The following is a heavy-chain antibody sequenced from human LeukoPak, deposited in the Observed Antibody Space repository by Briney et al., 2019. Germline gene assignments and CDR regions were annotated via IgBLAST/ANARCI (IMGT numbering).Heavy chain of an antibody. CDR1: GFTLSNYA. Sequence: GGSLRLSCAASGFTLSNYAMNWVRQAPGKGLEWVSAISGSGGSTYYADSVKGRFTISRDNAKNSLYLQMNSLRAEDTAVYYCAELGITMIGGVWGKGTTVTISS. CDR3: AELGITMIGGV. J-gene: IGHJ6*04. CDR2: ISGSGGST. D-gene: IGHD3-10*02. V-gene: IGHV3-23*01.